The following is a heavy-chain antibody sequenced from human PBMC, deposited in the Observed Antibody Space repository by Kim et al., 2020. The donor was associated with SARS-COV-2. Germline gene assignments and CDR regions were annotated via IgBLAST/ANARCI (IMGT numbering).Heavy chain of an antibody. CDR1: GESFNTYY. J-gene: IGHJ4*02. CDR3: ATREY. V-gene: IGHV4-34*01. CDR2: INHSGST. Sequence: SETLSLTCAVYGESFNTYYWSWIRQPPGKGLEWIGEINHSGSTNYNPSLKSRVTISVDMSQNQFSLKLSSVTAADTAMYYCATREYWGQGTLVTVSS.